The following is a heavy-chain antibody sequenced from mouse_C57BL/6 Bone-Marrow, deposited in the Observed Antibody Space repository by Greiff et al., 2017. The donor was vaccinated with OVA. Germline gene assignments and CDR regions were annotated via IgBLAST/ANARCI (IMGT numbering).Heavy chain of an antibody. CDR2: IDPETGGT. CDR1: GYTFTDYE. D-gene: IGHD2-4*01. Sequence: QVQLKQSGAELVRPGASVTLSCKASGYTFTDYEMHWVKQTPVHGLEWIGAIDPETGGTAYNQKFKGKAILTADKSSSTAYMELRSLTSEDSAVYYCTIYDYDGDWYFDVWGTGTTVTVSS. V-gene: IGHV1-15*01. J-gene: IGHJ1*03. CDR3: TIYDYDGDWYFDV.